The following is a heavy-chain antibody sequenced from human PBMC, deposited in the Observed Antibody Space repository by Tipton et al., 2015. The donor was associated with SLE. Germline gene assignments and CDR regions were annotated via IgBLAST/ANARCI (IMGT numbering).Heavy chain of an antibody. CDR1: GGFISSSSYY. CDR3: AGEEVELRGGYYYYYMDV. CDR2: IYYSGST. Sequence: TLSLTCTVSGGFISSSSYYWGWIRQPPGKGLEWIGSIYYSGSTYYNPSLKSRVTISVDTSKNQFSLRLSSVTAADAAVYYCAGEEVELRGGYYYYYMDVWGKGTTVTVSS. V-gene: IGHV4-39*07. D-gene: IGHD1-7*01. J-gene: IGHJ6*03.